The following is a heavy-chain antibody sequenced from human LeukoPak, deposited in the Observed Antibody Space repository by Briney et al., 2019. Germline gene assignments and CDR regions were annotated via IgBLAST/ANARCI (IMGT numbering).Heavy chain of an antibody. D-gene: IGHD1-26*01. CDR3: AKTVGVNFFDY. Sequence: GGSLRLSCAASGFTFGTYAMSWVRRAPGKGLEWVSSISGSGVSTFYADSVKGRFTISRDNSKNTLYLQMHSLRGEDTAMYYCAKTVGVNFFDYWGPGTLVTVSS. CDR1: GFTFGTYA. V-gene: IGHV3-23*01. J-gene: IGHJ4*02. CDR2: ISGSGVST.